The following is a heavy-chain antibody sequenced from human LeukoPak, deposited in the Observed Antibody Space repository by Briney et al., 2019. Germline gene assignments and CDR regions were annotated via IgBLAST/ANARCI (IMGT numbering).Heavy chain of an antibody. J-gene: IGHJ4*02. CDR1: GYTFTGYY. CDR3: ARDHQTTVVTHYYFDY. Sequence: ASVKVSCKASGYTFTGYYMHWVRQAPGQGLEWMGIINPSGGSTSYAQKFQGRVTMTRDTSTSTVYMELSSLRSEDTAVYYCARDHQTTVVTHYYFDYWGQGTLVTVSS. D-gene: IGHD4-23*01. CDR2: INPSGGST. V-gene: IGHV1-46*01.